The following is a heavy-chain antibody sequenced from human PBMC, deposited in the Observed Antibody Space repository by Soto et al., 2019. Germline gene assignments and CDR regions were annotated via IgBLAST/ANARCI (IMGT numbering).Heavy chain of an antibody. CDR1: GGSIISGGYS. Sequence: TLSLTCAVSGGSIISGGYSWSWIRQPPGKGLEWIGYIYHSGSTYYNPSLKSRVTISVDRSKNQFSPKLSSVTAADTAVYYCASSYFTVTTMDYWGQGTLVTVSS. D-gene: IGHD4-17*01. V-gene: IGHV4-30-2*01. J-gene: IGHJ4*02. CDR2: IYHSGST. CDR3: ASSYFTVTTMDY.